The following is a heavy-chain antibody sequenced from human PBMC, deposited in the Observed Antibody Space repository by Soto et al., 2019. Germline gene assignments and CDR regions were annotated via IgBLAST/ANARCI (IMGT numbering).Heavy chain of an antibody. Sequence: EVQLLESGGALVQPGGSLRLSCVGSGFMFSGYAMHWVRQAPGKGLEWVSTVSDSGASTYYAHSVKGRFTVSRDNSNNMLSLEMASLRAEDTALYFCAKDARRTGLVGQWVDWGQGTMVTVSS. CDR3: AKDARRTGLVGQWVD. CDR1: GFMFSGYA. D-gene: IGHD1-26*01. CDR2: VSDSGAST. J-gene: IGHJ4*02. V-gene: IGHV3-23*01.